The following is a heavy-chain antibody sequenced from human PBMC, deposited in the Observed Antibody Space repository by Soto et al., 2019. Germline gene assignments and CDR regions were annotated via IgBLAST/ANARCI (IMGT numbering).Heavy chain of an antibody. CDR1: GFTFSSYG. J-gene: IGHJ4*02. D-gene: IGHD2-2*01. CDR3: AVPVVVQAAQFDY. Sequence: QVQLVESGGGVVQPGRSLRLSCAASGFTFSSYGMHWVRQAPGKGLEWVAVISYDGSNKYYADSVKGRFTISRDNSKNTLYLQMNSLRAEDTAVYYCAVPVVVQAAQFDYWGQGTLVTVSS. CDR2: ISYDGSNK. V-gene: IGHV3-30*03.